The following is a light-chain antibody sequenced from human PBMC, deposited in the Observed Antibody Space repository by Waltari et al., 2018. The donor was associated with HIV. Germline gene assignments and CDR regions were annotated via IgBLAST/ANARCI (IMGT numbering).Light chain of an antibody. CDR3: QSADSSGAWV. V-gene: IGLV1-40*01. Sequence: QSVLTQPPSVSGAPGQRVTISCTGSRTNIGAGYDVHWYQQLPGTAPKLLIFRNVNRPSGIPERFSGSSSGTTVTLTITGVQADDEADYWCQSADSSGAWVFGGGTKLTVL. CDR2: RNV. CDR1: RTNIGAGYD. J-gene: IGLJ3*02.